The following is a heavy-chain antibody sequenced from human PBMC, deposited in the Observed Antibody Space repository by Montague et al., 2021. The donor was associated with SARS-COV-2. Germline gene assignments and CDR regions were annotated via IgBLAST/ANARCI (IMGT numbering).Heavy chain of an antibody. V-gene: IGHV4-61*02. J-gene: IGHJ4*02. CDR3: VRITVITPRDGDS. D-gene: IGHD4-23*01. CDR1: GDSIDNNSYY. Sequence: TLSLTCSVSGDSIDNNSYYWSWIRQPAGQGLEWIGRVYWNGTTYYNPSLKSRVSIVLDTPKNHFSLRLESVTAADTAVYYCVRITVITPRDGDSWGQGSLVTVAS. CDR2: VYWNGTT.